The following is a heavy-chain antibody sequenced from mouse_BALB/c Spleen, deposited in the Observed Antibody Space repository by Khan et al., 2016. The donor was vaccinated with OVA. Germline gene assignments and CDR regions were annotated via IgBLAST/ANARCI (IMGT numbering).Heavy chain of an antibody. D-gene: IGHD1-1*01. CDR3: ASLVTCTTRVATDLDY. CDR2: ISYSGRT. J-gene: IGHJ2*01. V-gene: IGHV3-2*02. Sequence: EVQLQESGPGLVKPSQSLSLTCTVAGYSITSDYAWNWIRQFPGNKLEWMAYISYSGRTSYNPSLKSRLSITRDTSKKQSFLQLNSVTTEDTATXYCASLVTCTTRVATDLDYWVQGTTLTVSS. CDR1: GYSITSDYA.